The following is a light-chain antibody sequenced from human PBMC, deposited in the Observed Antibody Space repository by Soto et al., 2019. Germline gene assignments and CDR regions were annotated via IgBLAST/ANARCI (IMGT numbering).Light chain of an antibody. CDR2: AAS. V-gene: IGKV1-39*01. J-gene: IGKJ3*01. Sequence: DIQRTQSPSSLSASVGGRVTITFRASQSISSYLNWYQQTPGKAPKLLIYAASSLQSGVPSRFSGSGSGTDFTLTISSLQPEDFATYYCQQSYSTPCFGPGTKVDIK. CDR3: QQSYSTPC. CDR1: QSISSY.